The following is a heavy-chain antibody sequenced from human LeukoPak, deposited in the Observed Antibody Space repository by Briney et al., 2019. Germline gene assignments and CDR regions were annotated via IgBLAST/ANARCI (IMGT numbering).Heavy chain of an antibody. CDR2: NYPGESDT. CDR3: ARLPGPYAFHI. V-gene: IGHV5-51*01. CDR1: GYSFSSCW. D-gene: IGHD1-14*01. Sequence: GESLKISCKGSGYSFSSCWIGRVRQMPGKGVEWMGVNYPGESDTRYSPSFQGQVTLPADKSISTAYLQWSSLKASDTAMYYCARLPGPYAFHIWGQRTMVTVSS. J-gene: IGHJ3*02.